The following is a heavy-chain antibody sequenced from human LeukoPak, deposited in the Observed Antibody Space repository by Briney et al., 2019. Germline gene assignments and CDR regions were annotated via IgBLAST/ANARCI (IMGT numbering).Heavy chain of an antibody. CDR3: AKGGPDYGAGSPEYNWFDP. CDR2: INSDGSLT. CDR1: GFTFSSSW. J-gene: IGHJ5*02. V-gene: IGHV3-74*01. D-gene: IGHD3-10*01. Sequence: GGSLRLSCAASGFTFSSSWMHWVRQAPGKGLVWVSRINSDGSLTNYADSVKGRFTIFRDNAKNTLYLQMNSLRLEDTALYYCAKGGPDYGAGSPEYNWFDPWGQGTLVTVSS.